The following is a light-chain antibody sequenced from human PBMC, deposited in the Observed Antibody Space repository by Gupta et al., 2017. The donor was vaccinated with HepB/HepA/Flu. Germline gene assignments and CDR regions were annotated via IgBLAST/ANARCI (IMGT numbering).Light chain of an antibody. CDR1: QSLLHSNGYNY. Sequence: DIVMTQSPLSLRVTPGEPASISCRSSQSLLHSNGYNYLDWYLQKPGQSPQLLIYLGSNRASGVPDRFSGSGSGTDFTLKISRVEAEDVGVYYCMQALQTITFGQGTRLESK. CDR2: LGS. V-gene: IGKV2-28*01. J-gene: IGKJ5*01. CDR3: MQALQTIT.